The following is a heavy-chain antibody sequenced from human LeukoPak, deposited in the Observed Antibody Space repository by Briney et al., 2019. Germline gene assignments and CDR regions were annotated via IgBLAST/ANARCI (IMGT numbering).Heavy chain of an antibody. V-gene: IGHV3-30*02. CDR2: MGYEGIHK. D-gene: IGHD4-23*01. J-gene: IGHJ4*02. CDR1: GFTFNNFG. CDR3: ARDLHGGYSSDY. Sequence: GGSLRLSCAASGFTFNNFGMHWVRQAPGKGLEWVAFMGYEGIHKYYADSVKGRFTISKDNSKATLYLQMNSLRPEDTAVYYCARDLHGGYSSDYWRQGTLVTVCS.